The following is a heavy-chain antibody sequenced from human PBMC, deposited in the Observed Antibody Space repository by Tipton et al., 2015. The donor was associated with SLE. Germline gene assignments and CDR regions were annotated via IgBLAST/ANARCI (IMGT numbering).Heavy chain of an antibody. D-gene: IGHD6-13*01. J-gene: IGHJ6*02. V-gene: IGHV3-30-3*01. Sequence: LSLTCAASGFTFSSYAMHWVRQAPGKGLEWVAVISYDGSNKYYADSVKGRFTISRDNSKNTLYLQMNSLRAEDTAVYYCAGLYSRHGNHYGMDVWGQGTTVTVSS. CDR1: GFTFSSYA. CDR3: AGLYSRHGNHYGMDV. CDR2: ISYDGSNK.